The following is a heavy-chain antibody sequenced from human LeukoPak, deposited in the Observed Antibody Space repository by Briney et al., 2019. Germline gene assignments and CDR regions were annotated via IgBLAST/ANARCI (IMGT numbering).Heavy chain of an antibody. CDR2: IYPGDSDT. J-gene: IGHJ4*02. Sequence: GESLKISCKGSGYSFTSYWIGWVRQMPGKGLEWMGIIYPGDSDTRYSPSFQGQVTISADTSISTAYLQWSSLKASDTAMYYCARVGDTAMVFFGRSFDYWGQGTLVTVSS. CDR3: ARVGDTAMVFFGRSFDY. D-gene: IGHD5-18*01. V-gene: IGHV5-51*01. CDR1: GYSFTSYW.